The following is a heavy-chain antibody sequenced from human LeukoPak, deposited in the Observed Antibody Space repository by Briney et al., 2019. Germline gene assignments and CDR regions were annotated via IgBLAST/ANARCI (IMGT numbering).Heavy chain of an antibody. CDR2: ISWNSGSI. V-gene: IGHV3-9*03. CDR3: AKLATTGAFDI. D-gene: IGHD1-26*01. Sequence: PGRSLRLSCAAPGFTFDDYAMHWVRQAPGKGLEWVSGISWNSGSIGYADSVKGRFTISRDNAKNSLYLQMNSLRAEDVALYYCAKLATTGAFDIWGQGTMVTVSS. J-gene: IGHJ3*02. CDR1: GFTFDDYA.